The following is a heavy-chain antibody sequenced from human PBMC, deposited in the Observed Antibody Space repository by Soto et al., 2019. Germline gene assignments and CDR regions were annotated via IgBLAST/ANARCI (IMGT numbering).Heavy chain of an antibody. CDR1: GGSISDHY. CDR3: ARHPSRRYYDSSGYYYPLVYGMDV. Sequence: SETLSLTCTVSGGSISDHYYMWIRQSPGKGLEYIGYIYNGGRTDYNPSLKSRVIISVDTSKNQFSLKLTSVTAADTALYYCARHPSRRYYDSSGYYYPLVYGMDVWGQGTTVTVSS. D-gene: IGHD3-22*01. CDR2: IYNGGRT. J-gene: IGHJ6*02. V-gene: IGHV4-59*11.